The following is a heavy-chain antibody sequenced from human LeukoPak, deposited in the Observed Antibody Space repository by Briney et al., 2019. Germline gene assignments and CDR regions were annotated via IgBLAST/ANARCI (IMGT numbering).Heavy chain of an antibody. J-gene: IGHJ3*02. CDR1: GYTFTGYY. V-gene: IGHV1-2*02. Sequence: ASVKVSCKASGYTFTGYYMHWVRQAPGQGLEWMGWINPNSGGTNYAQKFQGRVTMTRDTSISTAYMELSRLRSDDTAVYYCASRLYYDSSGYYYVGAFDIWGQGTMVTVSS. CDR3: ASRLYYDSSGYYYVGAFDI. CDR2: INPNSGGT. D-gene: IGHD3-22*01.